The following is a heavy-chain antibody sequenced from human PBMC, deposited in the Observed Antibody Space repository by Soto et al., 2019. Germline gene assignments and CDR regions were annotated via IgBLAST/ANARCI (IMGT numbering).Heavy chain of an antibody. J-gene: IGHJ4*02. CDR1: GFALSTSW. Sequence: GGSLRLSCVASGFALSTSWVHWVRQAPGKGLVWVSRIKSDGTETNYADSVKGRFTVSRDNAKNIVYLQMNSLRAEDTAVYYCGRDLVLGSGSCDYWGKGTLVTVSS. D-gene: IGHD3-10*01. CDR3: GRDLVLGSGSCDY. CDR2: IKSDGTET. V-gene: IGHV3-74*01.